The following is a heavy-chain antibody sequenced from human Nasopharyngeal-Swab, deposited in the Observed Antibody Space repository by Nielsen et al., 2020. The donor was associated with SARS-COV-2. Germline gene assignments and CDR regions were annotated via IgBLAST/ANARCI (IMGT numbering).Heavy chain of an antibody. V-gene: IGHV3-7*01. CDR3: ARDRGYYAFDY. CDR2: INKDGSEK. CDR1: GLSFSEFW. J-gene: IGHJ4*02. D-gene: IGHD5-12*01. Sequence: GESLKISRAASGLSFSEFWMYWVRQAPGKGLEWVASINKDGSEKYYGDSVRGRFTTSRDNAENSLSLQMNSLRGEDTAVYYCARDRGYYAFDYWGQGTLVTVSS.